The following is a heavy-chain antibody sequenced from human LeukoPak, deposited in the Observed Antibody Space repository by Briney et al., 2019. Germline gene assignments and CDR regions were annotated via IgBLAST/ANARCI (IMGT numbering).Heavy chain of an antibody. CDR1: GFIVSDNY. J-gene: IGHJ3*01. Sequence: TGGSLRLSCAASGFIVSDNYMSWVRQAPGKGLEWISFIDIGGGRYYADPVRGRFTISRHNSKNTLYLQMNSLRPEDTAVYFCARASTVSRCYDLWGQGTMVTVAS. CDR2: IDIGGGR. V-gene: IGHV3-53*04. CDR3: ARASTVSRCYDL. D-gene: IGHD4-17*01.